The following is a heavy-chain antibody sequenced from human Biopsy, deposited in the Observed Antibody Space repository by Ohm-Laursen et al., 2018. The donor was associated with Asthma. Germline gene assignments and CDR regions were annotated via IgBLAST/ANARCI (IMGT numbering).Heavy chain of an antibody. V-gene: IGHV3-30*01. CDR2: ISKDASTQ. J-gene: IGHJ3*02. CDR1: GFSFSNFA. D-gene: IGHD1-1*01. CDR3: VRDGTDDAFDI. Sequence: RSLGLSCAAPGFSFSNFAIHWVRQAPGKGLEWVGVISKDASTQDYADSVKGRFTMARDNSKNTLDLQMNSLREEDTAVYYCVRDGTDDAFDIWGQGTVVSVSS.